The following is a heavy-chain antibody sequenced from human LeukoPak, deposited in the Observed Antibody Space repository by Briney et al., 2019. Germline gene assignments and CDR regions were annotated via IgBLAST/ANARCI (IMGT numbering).Heavy chain of an antibody. CDR2: INDRGHT. J-gene: IGHJ4*02. D-gene: IGHD4-23*01. CDR3: ARDPTTVVTTPYYFDF. V-gene: IGHV4-34*01. CDR1: GGSFSGYH. Sequence: SETLSLTCAVHGGSFSGYHWNWIRQSPGKGLEWIGEINDRGHTNYNPSLESRITISVDTSKKQFSLNLSSVTAADTAVYYCARDPTTVVTTPYYFDFWGQGTLVTVSS.